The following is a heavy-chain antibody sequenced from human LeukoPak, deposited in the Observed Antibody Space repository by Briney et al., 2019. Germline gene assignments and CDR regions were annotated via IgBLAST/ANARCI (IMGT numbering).Heavy chain of an antibody. J-gene: IGHJ1*01. CDR3: ARVTPRAGLFQH. D-gene: IGHD6-19*01. CDR1: GGTFSSYA. V-gene: IGHV1-69*04. Sequence: GSSVTVSCKASGGTFSSYATSWVRQAPGQGLEWMGRIIPIVGIANYAQKFQGRVTITADKSTSTAYMELSSLRSEDTAVYYCARVTPRAGLFQHWGQGTLVSVSS. CDR2: IIPIVGIA.